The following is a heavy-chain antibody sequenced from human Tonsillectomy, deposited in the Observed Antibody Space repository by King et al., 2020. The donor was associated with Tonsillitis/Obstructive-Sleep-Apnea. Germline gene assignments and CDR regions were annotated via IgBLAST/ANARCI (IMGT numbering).Heavy chain of an antibody. J-gene: IGHJ4*02. CDR3: ARGPPRAPYLYYFDY. D-gene: IGHD2/OR15-2a*01. Sequence: VQLQESGPGLVKPSETLSLTCTVSGGSISSYYWSWIRQPPGKGLEWIGYIYYSGSTNYNPSHKSRVTISVDTSKNQFSLKLSSVTAADTAVYYCARGPPRAPYLYYFDYWGQGTLVTVSS. V-gene: IGHV4-59*01. CDR2: IYYSGST. CDR1: GGSISSYY.